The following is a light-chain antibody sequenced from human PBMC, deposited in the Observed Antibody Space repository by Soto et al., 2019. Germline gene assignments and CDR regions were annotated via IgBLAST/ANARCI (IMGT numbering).Light chain of an antibody. Sequence: EIVLTQSPVTLSLSPGEIATLSCRASQSSTDNFLAWFQQKPGLAPRLLISGASTRASGVPDRFSGGGSGTDFVRTISRLEPEDFAVYFCQQYGRSPFTFGQGTKLQI. CDR1: QSSTDNF. J-gene: IGKJ2*01. CDR3: QQYGRSPFT. V-gene: IGKV3-20*01. CDR2: GAS.